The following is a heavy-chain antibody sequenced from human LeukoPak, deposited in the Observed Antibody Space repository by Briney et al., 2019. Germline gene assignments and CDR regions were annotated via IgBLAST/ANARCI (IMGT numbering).Heavy chain of an antibody. CDR1: GGTFSSYA. D-gene: IGHD6-13*01. CDR3: ARRGSEGAAAVHL. CDR2: IIPIFGTA. J-gene: IGHJ4*02. V-gene: IGHV1-69*06. Sequence: SVKVSCKASGGTFSSYAISWVRQAPGQGLEWMGGIIPIFGTANYAQKFQGRVTITADKSTSTAYMELSSLRSEDTAVYYCARRGSEGAAAVHLWGQGTLVTVSS.